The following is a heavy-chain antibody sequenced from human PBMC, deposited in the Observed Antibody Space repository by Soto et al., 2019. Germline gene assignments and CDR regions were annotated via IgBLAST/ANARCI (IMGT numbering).Heavy chain of an antibody. D-gene: IGHD3-3*02. V-gene: IGHV3-23*01. Sequence: GGSLRLSCAASGFTFSSYAMSWVRQAPGKGLEWVSAISDSGGSTYYADSVKGRFTISRDKSKNTLYLQMNSLRAEDTAVYYCANHFWSGYSIPYFDYWGQGTLVTVSS. J-gene: IGHJ4*02. CDR1: GFTFSSYA. CDR2: ISDSGGST. CDR3: ANHFWSGYSIPYFDY.